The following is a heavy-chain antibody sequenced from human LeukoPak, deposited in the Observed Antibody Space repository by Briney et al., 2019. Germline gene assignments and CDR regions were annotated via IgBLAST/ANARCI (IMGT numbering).Heavy chain of an antibody. J-gene: IGHJ5*02. CDR1: GFTFSSYS. CDR3: ARDGGYCSSTSCYPYNWFDP. D-gene: IGHD2-2*01. V-gene: IGHV3-48*01. Sequence: GGSLRLSCAASGFTFSSYSMNWVRQAPGKGLEWVSYISSSSSAIYYADSVKGRFTISRDNAKNSLYLQMNSLRAEDTAVYYCARDGGYCSSTSCYPYNWFDPWGQGTLVTVSS. CDR2: ISSSSSAI.